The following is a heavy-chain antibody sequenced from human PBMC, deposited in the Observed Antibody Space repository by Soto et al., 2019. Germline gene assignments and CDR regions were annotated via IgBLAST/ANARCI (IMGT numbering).Heavy chain of an antibody. CDR1: GFTFSSYD. Sequence: GGSLRLSCAASGFTFSSYDMHWVRQATGKGLEWVSAIGTAGDTYYPGSVKGRFTISRENAKNSLYLQMNSLRAGDTAVYYCARAYYYDSSGYYSGGFDYWGQGTLVSVSS. V-gene: IGHV3-13*01. D-gene: IGHD3-22*01. CDR3: ARAYYYDSSGYYSGGFDY. J-gene: IGHJ4*02. CDR2: IGTAGDT.